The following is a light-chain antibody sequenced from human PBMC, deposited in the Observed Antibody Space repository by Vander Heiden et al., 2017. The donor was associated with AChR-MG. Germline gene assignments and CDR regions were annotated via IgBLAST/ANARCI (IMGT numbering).Light chain of an antibody. J-gene: IGLJ2*01. CDR1: SLRTYF. Sequence: SSELTQAPAVSVALGQTVRITCQGDSLRTYFASWYQQKPGQAPVRVIYDKNNRPSGIPDRFSGSSSGNTASLTITGAQAEDEADYYCNSRDSGDHVVFGGGTKLTVL. CDR3: NSRDSGDHVV. CDR2: DKN. V-gene: IGLV3-19*01.